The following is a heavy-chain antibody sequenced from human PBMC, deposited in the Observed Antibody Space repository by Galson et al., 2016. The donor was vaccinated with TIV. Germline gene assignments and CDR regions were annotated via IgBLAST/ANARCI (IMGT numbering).Heavy chain of an antibody. D-gene: IGHD3/OR15-3a*01. CDR1: GYSISRGFY. Sequence: LSLTCAVSGYSISRGFYWAWIRQPPGKGLEWMGTIYHGGSTYFNPSLKSRVAISVDTSKNQFSLKLTSVTASDTAVYYCARGTGFNYGFWYWGQGALVTVSS. J-gene: IGHJ4*02. CDR2: IYHGGST. CDR3: ARGTGFNYGFWY. V-gene: IGHV4-38-2*01.